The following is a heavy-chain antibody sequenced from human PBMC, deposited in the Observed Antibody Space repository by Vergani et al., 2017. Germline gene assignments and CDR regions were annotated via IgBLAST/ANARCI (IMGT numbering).Heavy chain of an antibody. CDR3: ARSHRMIFPFGGWSLDY. CDR2: ISGSGGST. V-gene: IGHV3-23*01. D-gene: IGHD3-22*01. Sequence: EVQLLESGGGLVQPGGSLRLSCAASGFTFSSYAMSWVRQAPGKGLEWVSAISGSGGSTYYADSVKGRFTISRDNSKNTLYLQMNSLRAEDTAVYYCARSHRMIFPFGGWSLDYWGQGTLVTVSS. CDR1: GFTFSSYA. J-gene: IGHJ4*02.